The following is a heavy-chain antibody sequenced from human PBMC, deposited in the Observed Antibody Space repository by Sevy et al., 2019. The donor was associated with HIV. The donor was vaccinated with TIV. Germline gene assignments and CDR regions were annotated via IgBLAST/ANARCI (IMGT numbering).Heavy chain of an antibody. Sequence: ASVKVSCKASGYTFTSYGISWVRQAPGQGLEWMGWVSAYNGNTNYAQKLQGRVTMTTDTSTSTADMELRSLRSDDTAVYYCARDVVVTAKFLDYWGQGTLVTVSS. CDR2: VSAYNGNT. J-gene: IGHJ4*02. CDR3: ARDVVVTAKFLDY. D-gene: IGHD2-21*02. CDR1: GYTFTSYG. V-gene: IGHV1-18*01.